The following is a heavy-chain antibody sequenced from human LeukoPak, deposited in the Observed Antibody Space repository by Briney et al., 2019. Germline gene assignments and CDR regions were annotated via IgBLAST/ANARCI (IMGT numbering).Heavy chain of an antibody. CDR3: AQTTGWPGFDF. J-gene: IGHJ4*02. D-gene: IGHD6-19*01. CDR1: GASTSDKY. CDR2: IYNGRNT. V-gene: IGHV4-59*08. Sequence: SETLSHTCSASGASTSDKYWSWIRQSPGRTLEWIGHIYNGRNTKYNPSLTSRVTISVDTSKNQFSLSLTSVTAADTAMYYCAQTTGWPGFDFWGPGALVTVSS.